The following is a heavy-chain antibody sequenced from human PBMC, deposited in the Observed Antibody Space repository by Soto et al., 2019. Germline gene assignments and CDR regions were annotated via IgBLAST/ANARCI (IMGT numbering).Heavy chain of an antibody. CDR2: ISSSSSYI. J-gene: IGHJ4*02. CDR1: GFTFSSYS. V-gene: IGHV3-21*01. D-gene: IGHD4-4*01. Sequence: GGSLRLSCAASGFTFSSYSMNWVRQAPGKGLEWVSSISSSSSYIYYADSVKGRFTISRDNAKNSLYLQMNSLRAEDTAVYYCARGDYSNFSPLWYWGQGTLVTVSS. CDR3: ARGDYSNFSPLWY.